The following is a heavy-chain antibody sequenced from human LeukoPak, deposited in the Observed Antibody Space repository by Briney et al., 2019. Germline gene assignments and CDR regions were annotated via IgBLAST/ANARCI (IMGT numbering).Heavy chain of an antibody. CDR2: ISSSSSTI. V-gene: IGHV3-48*01. J-gene: IGHJ4*02. Sequence: GGSLRLSCAASGFTFSSYSMNWVRQAPGKGLEWVSYISSSSSTIYYADSVKGRFTISRDNAKNSLYLQMNSLRAEDTAVYYCARDFVYYYDSSGYYGFDYWGQGTLVTVSS. D-gene: IGHD3-22*01. CDR3: ARDFVYYYDSSGYYGFDY. CDR1: GFTFSSYS.